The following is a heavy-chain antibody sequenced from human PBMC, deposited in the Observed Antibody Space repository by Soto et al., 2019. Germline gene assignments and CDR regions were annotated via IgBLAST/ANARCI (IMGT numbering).Heavy chain of an antibody. CDR3: AKGSVAAYYYYGMDV. V-gene: IGHV3-23*01. Sequence: GGSLRLSCAASGFTFSSYAMSWVRQAPGKGLEWVSAISGSGGSTYYADSVKGRFTISRDNSKNTLYLQMNSLRAEDTAVYYCAKGSVAAYYYYGMDVWGQGTTVTVSS. CDR2: ISGSGGST. CDR1: GFTFSSYA. J-gene: IGHJ6*02. D-gene: IGHD6-19*01.